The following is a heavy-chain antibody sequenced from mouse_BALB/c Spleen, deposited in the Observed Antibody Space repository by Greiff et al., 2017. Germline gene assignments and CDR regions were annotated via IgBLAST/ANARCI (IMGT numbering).Heavy chain of an antibody. CDR3: ARDYDGYYPFAY. Sequence: VQGVESGPGLVAPSQSLSITCTVSGFSLTSYGVHWVRQPPGKGLEWLGVIWAGGSTNYNSALMSRLSISKDNSKSQVFLKMNSLQTDDTAMYYCARDYDGYYPFAYWGQGTLVTVSA. D-gene: IGHD2-3*01. V-gene: IGHV2-9*02. CDR2: IWAGGST. J-gene: IGHJ3*01. CDR1: GFSLTSYG.